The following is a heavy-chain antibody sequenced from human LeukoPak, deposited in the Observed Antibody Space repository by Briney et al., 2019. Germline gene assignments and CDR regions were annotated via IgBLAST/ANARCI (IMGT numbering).Heavy chain of an antibody. D-gene: IGHD3-10*01. CDR1: GGTFSSYA. CDR2: IIPIFGTA. CDR3: ARGGNYYGSGTYYNFPY. Sequence: ASVKVSCKASGGTFSSYAISWVRQAPGQGLEWMGGIIPIFGTANYALKFQGRVTITADESTSTAYMELSSLRSEDTAVYYCARGGNYYGSGTYYNFPYWGQGTLVTVSS. V-gene: IGHV1-69*13. J-gene: IGHJ4*02.